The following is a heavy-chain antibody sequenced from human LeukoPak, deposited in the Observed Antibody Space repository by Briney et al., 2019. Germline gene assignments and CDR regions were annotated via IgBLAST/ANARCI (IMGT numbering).Heavy chain of an antibody. V-gene: IGHV5-51*01. CDR3: ARHAQGGCSGGSCYSAPPDYFDY. D-gene: IGHD2-15*01. Sequence: GESLKIPCKGSGYSFTSYWIGWVRQMPGKGLEWMGIIYPGDSDTRYSPSFQGQVTISADKSISTAYLQWSSLKASDTAMYYWARHAQGGCSGGSCYSAPPDYFDYWGQGTLVTVSS. CDR2: IYPGDSDT. CDR1: GYSFTSYW. J-gene: IGHJ4*02.